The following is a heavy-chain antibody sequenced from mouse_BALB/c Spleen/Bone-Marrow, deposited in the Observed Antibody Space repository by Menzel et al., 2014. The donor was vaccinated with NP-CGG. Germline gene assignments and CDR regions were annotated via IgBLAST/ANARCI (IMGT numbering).Heavy chain of an antibody. V-gene: IGHV1-4*01. CDR1: GYTFXRYT. CDR2: INPSSAYT. J-gene: IGHJ4*01. CDR3: TIRYYAMDY. Sequence: VKLMESGAELARPGASVKMSCQASGYTFXRYTMHWERQRPGQGLEWIGYINPSSAYTNYNQKVKDKATLTADKSSSTAYMQLSSLTSEDSAVYYCTIRYYAMDYWGQGTSVTVSS. D-gene: IGHD1-1*01.